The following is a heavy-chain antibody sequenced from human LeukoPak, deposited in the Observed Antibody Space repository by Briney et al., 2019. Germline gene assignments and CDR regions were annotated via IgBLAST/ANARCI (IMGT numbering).Heavy chain of an antibody. D-gene: IGHD3-22*01. CDR1: GGTFSSYA. J-gene: IGHJ4*02. V-gene: IGHV1-69*13. Sequence: ASVKVSCKASGGTFSSYAISWVRQAPGQGLEWMGGIIPIFGTANYAQKFQGRVTITADESTSTAYMELRSLRSDDTAVYYCARGRIGSGYYYDQGNYWGQGTLVTVSS. CDR3: ARGRIGSGYYYDQGNY. CDR2: IIPIFGTA.